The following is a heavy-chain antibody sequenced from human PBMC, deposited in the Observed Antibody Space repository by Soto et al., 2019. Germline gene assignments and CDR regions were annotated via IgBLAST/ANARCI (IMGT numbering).Heavy chain of an antibody. Sequence: SETLSLTCAVYGGPFSGYYWSWIRQPPGKGLEWIGEINHSGSTNYNPSLKSRVTISVDTSKNQFSLKLSSVTAADTAVYYCARGGGIAARQFDYWGQETLVTVSS. D-gene: IGHD6-6*01. CDR2: INHSGST. CDR1: GGPFSGYY. CDR3: ARGGGIAARQFDY. J-gene: IGHJ4*02. V-gene: IGHV4-34*01.